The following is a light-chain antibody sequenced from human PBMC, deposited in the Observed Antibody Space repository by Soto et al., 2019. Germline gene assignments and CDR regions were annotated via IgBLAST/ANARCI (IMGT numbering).Light chain of an antibody. CDR1: QSVSSSY. Sequence: EIVLTQSPGTLSLSPGERATLSCRASQSVSSSYLAWYLQKPGQAPRLLIYGASSRATGIPDRFSGSGSGTDFTLTISRLEPEDFAVYYCQQYGSSPPYMYTFGQGTKLEIK. V-gene: IGKV3-20*01. CDR2: GAS. CDR3: QQYGSSPPYMYT. J-gene: IGKJ2*01.